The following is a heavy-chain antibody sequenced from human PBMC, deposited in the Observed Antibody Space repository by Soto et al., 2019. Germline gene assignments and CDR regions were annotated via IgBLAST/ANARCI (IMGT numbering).Heavy chain of an antibody. Sequence: QVQLVQSGAEVKKPGSSVKVSCKASGGTFSSYTISWVRQATGQGLEWMGRIIPILGIANYAQKFQGRVTITADKSTRTAYMELSSLRSEDTAVYYCARDLGVMATIHDYWGQGTMVTVSS. D-gene: IGHD2-21*01. CDR3: ARDLGVMATIHDY. J-gene: IGHJ4*02. CDR2: IIPILGIA. CDR1: GGTFSSYT. V-gene: IGHV1-69*08.